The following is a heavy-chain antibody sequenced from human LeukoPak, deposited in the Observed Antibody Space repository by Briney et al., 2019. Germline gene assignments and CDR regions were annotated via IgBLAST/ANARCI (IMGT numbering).Heavy chain of an antibody. CDR2: MNPDSGNT. Sequence: GASVKVSCKASGHTFTSYDINWVRQATAQGLEWVGWMNPDSGNTGYAQKFQGRVTMTRNPSISTAYMELSSLTSEDTAVYYCARRIAAAGVGIVYWGQGTLVTVSS. D-gene: IGHD6-13*01. V-gene: IGHV1-8*01. J-gene: IGHJ4*02. CDR3: ARRIAAAGVGIVY. CDR1: GHTFTSYD.